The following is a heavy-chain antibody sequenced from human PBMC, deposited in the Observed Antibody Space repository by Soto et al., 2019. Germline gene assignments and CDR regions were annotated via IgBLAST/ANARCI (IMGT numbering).Heavy chain of an antibody. CDR1: GYVLTDYY. CDR3: ARGFRHGGSPRSGGFDY. CDR2: LNTNGGVT. J-gene: IGHJ4*02. Sequence: QVQLVQSGAEVKKPGASVEVSCQAAGYVLTDYYMYWVRQAPGQGPEWMGMLNTNGGVTWYAQKFQGRVTMPRDTSTSTVFMELNSLKSEDTAVYYCARGFRHGGSPRSGGFDYWGQGPQVTVSS. V-gene: IGHV1-46*01. D-gene: IGHD2-15*01.